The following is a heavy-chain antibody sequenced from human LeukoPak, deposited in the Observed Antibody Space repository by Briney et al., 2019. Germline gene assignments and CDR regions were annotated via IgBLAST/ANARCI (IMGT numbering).Heavy chain of an antibody. CDR1: GFSFSDHY. J-gene: IGHJ4*02. D-gene: IGHD5-18*01. CDR2: ISSSRSFT. CDR3: ARLRGYSYGLDY. Sequence: PGGSLRLSCAAPGFSFSDHYMSWIRQAPGKGLEWVSYISSSRSFTNYADSVKGRFTISRDTAKNSLYLQMNSLRAEDTAVYYCARLRGYSYGLDYWGQGILVTVSS. V-gene: IGHV3-11*03.